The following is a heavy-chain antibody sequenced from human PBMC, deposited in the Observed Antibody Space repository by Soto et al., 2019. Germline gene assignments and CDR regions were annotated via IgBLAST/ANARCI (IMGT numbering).Heavy chain of an antibody. D-gene: IGHD3-22*01. CDR3: ASGYYYDISGYLQGYYYVMDV. V-gene: IGHV4-59*01. J-gene: IGHJ6*02. Sequence: SSETLSLTCTVSGGSISSYYWSWIPQPPGKGLECIGYIYYSGSTNYNPSLKSRVTISVDTSKNQFSLKLSSVTAADTAVYYCASGYYYDISGYLQGYYYVMDVWGQGTTVTVSS. CDR2: IYYSGST. CDR1: GGSISSYY.